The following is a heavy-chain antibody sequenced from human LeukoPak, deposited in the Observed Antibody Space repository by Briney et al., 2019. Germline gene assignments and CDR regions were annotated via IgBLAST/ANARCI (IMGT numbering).Heavy chain of an antibody. Sequence: SETLSLTCTVSGYTISSGYYWGWIRQTPGKGLEWIGSFYYRGSTNYNPSLKSRVTISVDTSKNQFSLKLSSVTAADTAVYYCTRGSIAYYYMDVWGKGTTVTISS. V-gene: IGHV4-38-2*02. CDR1: GYTISSGYY. D-gene: IGHD3-22*01. J-gene: IGHJ6*03. CDR3: TRGSIAYYYMDV. CDR2: FYYRGST.